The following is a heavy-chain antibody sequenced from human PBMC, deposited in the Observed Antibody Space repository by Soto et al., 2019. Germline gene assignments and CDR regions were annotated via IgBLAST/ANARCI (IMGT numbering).Heavy chain of an antibody. D-gene: IGHD3-22*01. CDR2: FDPEDGET. CDR1: GYSLTELS. V-gene: IGHV1-24*01. CDR3: ATVDSSGQYYYYGMDV. J-gene: IGHJ6*02. Sequence: GTSVKVSCAVCGYSLTELSMHWVRQAPGKGLEWMGGFDPEDGETIYAQKFQGRVTMTEDTSTDTAYMELSSLRSEDTAVYYCATVDSSGQYYYYGMDVWGQGTTVTVSS.